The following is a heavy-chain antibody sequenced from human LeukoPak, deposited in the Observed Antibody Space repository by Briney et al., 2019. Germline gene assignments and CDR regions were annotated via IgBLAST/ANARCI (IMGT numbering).Heavy chain of an antibody. J-gene: IGHJ4*02. V-gene: IGHV4-34*01. CDR3: ASSQKYYDILTGYYSYYFDY. CDR1: GGSFSGYY. CDR2: INHSGST. D-gene: IGHD3-9*01. Sequence: PSETLSLTCAVYGGSFSGYYWSWIRQPPGKGLEWIGEINHSGSTNYNPSLKSRVTISVDTSKNQFSLKLSSVTAADTAVYYCASSQKYYDILTGYYSYYFDYWGQGTLVTVSS.